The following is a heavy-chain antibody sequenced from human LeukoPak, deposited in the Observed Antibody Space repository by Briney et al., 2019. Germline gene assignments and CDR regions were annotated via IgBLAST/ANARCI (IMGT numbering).Heavy chain of an antibody. J-gene: IGHJ5*02. V-gene: IGHV4-34*01. CDR3: ARTIMVYAILGWFDP. CDR2: INHSGST. CDR1: GGSFSGYY. Sequence: PSETLSLTCAVYGGSFSGYYWSWIRRPPGKGLEWIGEINHSGSTNYNPSLKSRVTISVDTSKNQFSLKLSSVTAADTAVYYCARTIMVYAILGWFDPWGQGTLVTVSS. D-gene: IGHD2-8*01.